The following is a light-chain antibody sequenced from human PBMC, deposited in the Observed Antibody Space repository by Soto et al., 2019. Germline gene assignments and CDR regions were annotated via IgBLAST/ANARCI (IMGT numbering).Light chain of an antibody. CDR2: EVS. CDR1: SSDVGGYNY. CDR3: SSYAGSNYYVV. J-gene: IGLJ2*01. V-gene: IGLV2-8*01. Sequence: QSALTQPPSAPGSPGQSVTISCTGTSSDVGGYNYVSWYQQHPGKAPKLMIYEVSKRPSGVPDRFSGSKSGNTASLTVFGLQAEDEADYYCSSYAGSNYYVVFGGGTQLTVL.